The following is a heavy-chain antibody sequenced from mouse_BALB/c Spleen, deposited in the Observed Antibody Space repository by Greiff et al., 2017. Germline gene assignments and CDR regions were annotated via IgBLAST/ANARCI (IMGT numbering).Heavy chain of an antibody. Sequence: EVKLEESGPSLVKPSQTLSLTCSVTGDSITSGYWNWIRKFPGNKLEYMGYISYSGSTYYNPSLKSRISITRDTSKNQYYLQLNSVTTEDTATYYCARGKVRHYYAMDYWGQGTSVTVSS. V-gene: IGHV3-8*02. CDR3: ARGKVRHYYAMDY. J-gene: IGHJ4*01. D-gene: IGHD2-14*01. CDR2: ISYSGST. CDR1: GDSITSGY.